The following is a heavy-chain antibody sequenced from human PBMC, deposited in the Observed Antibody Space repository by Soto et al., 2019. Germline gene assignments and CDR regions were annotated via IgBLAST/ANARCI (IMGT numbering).Heavy chain of an antibody. J-gene: IGHJ6*02. CDR3: AREEYSSSSLYYYGMDV. V-gene: IGHV1-69*13. CDR2: IIPIFGTA. D-gene: IGHD6-6*01. CDR1: GGTFSSYA. Sequence: SLKVSCKASGGTFSSYAISWVRQAPGQGLEWMGGIIPIFGTANYAQKFQGRVTITADESTSTAYMELSSLRSEDTAVYYCAREEYSSSSLYYYGMDVWRQGTTVTVSS.